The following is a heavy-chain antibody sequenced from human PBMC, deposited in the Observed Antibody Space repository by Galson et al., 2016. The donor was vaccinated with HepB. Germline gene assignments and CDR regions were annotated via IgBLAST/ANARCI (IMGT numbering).Heavy chain of an antibody. CDR1: GFTFSTSP. V-gene: IGHV3-23*01. CDR3: ARVRGAPNSDY. Sequence: SLRLSCAASGFTFSTSPMTWVRQAPGKGLEWVSAISGSGENTYYADSVRGRFTISRDNSKNTLYLHMSRLRAEDAAVYYCARVRGAPNSDYWGQGTLVTVSS. CDR2: ISGSGENT. D-gene: IGHD3-10*01. J-gene: IGHJ4*02.